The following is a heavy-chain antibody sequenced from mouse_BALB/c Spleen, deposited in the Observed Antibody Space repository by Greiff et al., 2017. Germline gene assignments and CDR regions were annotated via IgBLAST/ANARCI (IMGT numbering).Heavy chain of an antibody. Sequence: VQLQQSGPELVKPGDSVKMSCKASGYTFTSYVMHWVKQKPGQGLEWIGYINPYNDGTKYNEKFKGKATLTSDKSSSTAYMELSSLTSEDSAVYYCAREAYDYPFAYWGQGTLVTVSA. CDR1: GYTFTSYV. CDR2: INPYNDGT. V-gene: IGHV1-14*01. D-gene: IGHD2-4*01. J-gene: IGHJ3*01. CDR3: AREAYDYPFAY.